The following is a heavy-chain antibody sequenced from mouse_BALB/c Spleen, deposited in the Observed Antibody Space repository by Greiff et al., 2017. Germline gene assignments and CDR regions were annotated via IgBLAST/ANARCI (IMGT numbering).Heavy chain of an antibody. Sequence: DVMLVESGGGLVQPGGSRKLSCAASGFTFSSFGMHWVRQAPEKGLEWVAYISSGSSTIYYADTVKGRFTISRDNPKNTLFLQMTSVRSEDTAMYYCVPYAIESWGQGTPVTVSS. CDR1: GFTFSSFG. CDR3: VPYAIES. J-gene: IGHJ4*01. V-gene: IGHV5-17*02. CDR2: ISSGSSTI.